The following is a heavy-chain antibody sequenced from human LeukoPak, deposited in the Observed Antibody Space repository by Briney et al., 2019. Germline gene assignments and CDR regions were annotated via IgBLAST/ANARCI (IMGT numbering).Heavy chain of an antibody. D-gene: IGHD7-27*01. CDR3: ARGQRDWGLVDY. Sequence: ASVKVSCKASGYTFTSYDINWVRQATGQGLEWMGWMNPNSGNTGYAQKFQGRVTITRNTSISTAYMELSSLRSEDTAVYYCARGQRDWGLVDYWGQGTLVTVSS. V-gene: IGHV1-8*03. CDR1: GYTFTSYD. CDR2: MNPNSGNT. J-gene: IGHJ4*02.